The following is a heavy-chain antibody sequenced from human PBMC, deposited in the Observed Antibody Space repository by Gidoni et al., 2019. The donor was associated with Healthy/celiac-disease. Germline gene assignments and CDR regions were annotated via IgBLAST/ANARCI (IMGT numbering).Heavy chain of an antibody. V-gene: IGHV3-23*01. CDR2: ISGSGGST. Sequence: EVQLLESGGGLVQPGGSLRLSCAASGFTFSSYAMSWVRQAPGKGLEWVSAISGSGGSTYYADSVKGRFTISRDNSKNTLYLQMNSLRAEDTAVYYCAKDRLSIWFGELTWFDPWGQGTLVTVSS. CDR1: GFTFSSYA. D-gene: IGHD3-10*01. CDR3: AKDRLSIWFGELTWFDP. J-gene: IGHJ5*02.